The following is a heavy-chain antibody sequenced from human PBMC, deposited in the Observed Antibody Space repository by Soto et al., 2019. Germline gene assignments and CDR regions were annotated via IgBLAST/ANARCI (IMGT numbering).Heavy chain of an antibody. CDR3: AREGASGYSYGSFDY. CDR2: IYSGGGT. D-gene: IGHD5-18*01. J-gene: IGHJ4*02. CDR1: GFTVSSNY. Sequence: GGSLRLSCAASGFTVSSNYMSWVRQAPGKGLEWVSVIYSGGGTYYADSVKGRFTISRDNSKNTLYLQMNSLRAEDTAVYHCAREGASGYSYGSFDYWGQGTLVTVSS. V-gene: IGHV3-53*01.